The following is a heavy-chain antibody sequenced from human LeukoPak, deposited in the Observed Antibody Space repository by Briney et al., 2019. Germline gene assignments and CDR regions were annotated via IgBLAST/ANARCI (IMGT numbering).Heavy chain of an antibody. V-gene: IGHV1-8*03. CDR2: MNPGSGKT. D-gene: IGHD4-11*01. Sequence: ASVKVSCKASGYPFTSYDINWVRQATGQGLEWVGWMNPGSGKTGYAQKFQGRVTITASTSTSTGYMELSSLTSEDTAVYYCARYRSAAYYFEYWGQGTLVTVSS. J-gene: IGHJ4*02. CDR1: GYPFTSYD. CDR3: ARYRSAAYYFEY.